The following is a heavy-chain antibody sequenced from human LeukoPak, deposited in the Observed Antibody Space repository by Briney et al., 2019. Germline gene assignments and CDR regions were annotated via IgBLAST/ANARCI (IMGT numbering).Heavy chain of an antibody. Sequence: ASVKVSCKASGYTFTSYGISWVRQAPGQGLEWMGWISAYNGNTNYAQKLQGRVTMTTDTSTSTAYMELRSLRSDDTAVYYRARSPYYYDSSGYYHYWGQGTLVTVSS. CDR3: ARSPYYYDSSGYYHY. CDR2: ISAYNGNT. D-gene: IGHD3-22*01. V-gene: IGHV1-18*01. CDR1: GYTFTSYG. J-gene: IGHJ4*02.